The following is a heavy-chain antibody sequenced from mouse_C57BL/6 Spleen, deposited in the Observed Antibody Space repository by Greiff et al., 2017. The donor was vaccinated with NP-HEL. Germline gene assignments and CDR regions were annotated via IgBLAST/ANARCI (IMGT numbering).Heavy chain of an antibody. V-gene: IGHV1-22*01. J-gene: IGHJ3*01. CDR2: INPNNGGT. Sequence: VQLQQSGPELVKPGASVKMSCKASGYTFTDYNMPWVKQSHGKSLEWIGSINPNNGGTSYNQKFKGKATLTVNQSSSTAYMELRSLTSEDSAVYYCAREGIYDYSAWFAYWGQGTLVTVSA. CDR1: GYTFTDYN. D-gene: IGHD2-4*01. CDR3: AREGIYDYSAWFAY.